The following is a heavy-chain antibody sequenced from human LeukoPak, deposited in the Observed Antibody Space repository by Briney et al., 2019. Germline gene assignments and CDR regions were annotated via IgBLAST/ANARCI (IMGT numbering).Heavy chain of an antibody. D-gene: IGHD3-22*01. V-gene: IGHV4-34*01. J-gene: IGHJ2*01. CDR1: GGSFSGYY. CDR3: ASTTMIVVVGRYFDL. Sequence: PSETLSLTCAVYGGSFSGYYWSWIRQPPGKGLEWIGEINHSGSTNYNPSLKSRVTISVDTSKNQFSLKLSSVTAADTAVYYCASTTMIVVVGRYFDLWGRGTLVTVSS. CDR2: INHSGST.